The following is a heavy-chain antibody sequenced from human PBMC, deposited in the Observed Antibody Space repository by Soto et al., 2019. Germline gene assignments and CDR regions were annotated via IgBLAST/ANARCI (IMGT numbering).Heavy chain of an antibody. D-gene: IGHD1-7*01. CDR3: ARDKITGTTTWFDP. CDR1: GYTFASHD. V-gene: IGHV1-8*01. J-gene: IGHJ5*02. CDR2: MNPNSGNT. Sequence: QVQLVQSGAEVKKPGASVKVSCKTSGYTFASHDINWVRQATGQGLEWMGWMNPNSGNTGYAQKFQGRVTMTRNTSISTAYMELSSLRSEDTAMYYCARDKITGTTTWFDPWGQETLVTVSS.